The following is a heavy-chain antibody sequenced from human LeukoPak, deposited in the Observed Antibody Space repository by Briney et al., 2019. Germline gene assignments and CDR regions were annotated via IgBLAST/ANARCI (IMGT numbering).Heavy chain of an antibody. CDR2: IKSDGSMT. CDR1: GFTFSGYW. D-gene: IGHD2-15*01. J-gene: IGHJ5*02. V-gene: IGHV3-74*01. CDR3: ASQVVGAAFDP. Sequence: GGSLRLSCVASGFTFSGYWTHWVRQPPGKGLVWVSRIKSDGSMTNYADSVKGRFTISRDNTKNTLYLQMNSLRAEDTAVYYCASQVVGAAFDPWGQGTLVTVSS.